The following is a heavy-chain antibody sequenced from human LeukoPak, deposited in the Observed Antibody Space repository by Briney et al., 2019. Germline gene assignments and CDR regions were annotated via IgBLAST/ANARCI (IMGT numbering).Heavy chain of an antibody. D-gene: IGHD3-3*01. V-gene: IGHV3-74*01. Sequence: GGSLRLSCAASGFTFSSYWMHWVRQAPGKGLVWVSYFNGDDSGTNHADSVQGRFTISGDNAKNTLYLQMNSLRAEDTAVYYCARLRRDYYFDYWGQGTLVTVSS. CDR3: ARLRRDYYFDY. CDR2: FNGDDSGT. J-gene: IGHJ4*02. CDR1: GFTFSSYW.